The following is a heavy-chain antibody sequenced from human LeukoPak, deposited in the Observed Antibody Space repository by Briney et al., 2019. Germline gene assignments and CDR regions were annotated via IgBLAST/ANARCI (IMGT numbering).Heavy chain of an antibody. CDR2: INSDGRRV. D-gene: IGHD3-10*01. J-gene: IGHJ5*02. CDR1: GFSFSTSW. V-gene: IGHV3-74*01. Sequence: GGSLRLSCAASGFSFSTSWMHWARHTPGKGLAWVSHINSDGRRVNYADAVMGRFTISRDNANNMLYLQMNSLRPEDTAIYYCSRDLPRTSGPWGQGTLVTVSS. CDR3: SRDLPRTSGP.